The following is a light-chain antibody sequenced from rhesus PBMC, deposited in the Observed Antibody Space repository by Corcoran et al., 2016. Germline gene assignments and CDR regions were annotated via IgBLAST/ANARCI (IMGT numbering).Light chain of an antibody. V-gene: IGLV2-32*02. Sequence: QAALTQPRSVYGSPGQSVSISCTGTSSDIGAYNYGSWYQQHPATAPKLMIYEVIKRPSGVSDRFSGSKSGNTASLTISGLRAEDVAAYYCTSYAGSNTLYIFGGGTRLTVL. CDR3: TSYAGSNTLYI. J-gene: IGLJ1*01. CDR2: EVI. CDR1: SSDIGAYNY.